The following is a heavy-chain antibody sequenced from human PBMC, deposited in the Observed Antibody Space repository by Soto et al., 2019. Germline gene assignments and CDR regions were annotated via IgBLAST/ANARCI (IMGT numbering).Heavy chain of an antibody. V-gene: IGHV1-8*01. CDR2: MNPNSGDT. Sequence: ASVKVSCKASGYTFTSYDINWVRQATGQGFEWMGWMNPNSGDTSYAQKFQGWVTMTRDTSISTAYMELSWLRSDDTAVYYCARGYDFWSGYYLRFDYWGQGTLVTVSS. D-gene: IGHD3-3*01. CDR1: GYTFTSYD. J-gene: IGHJ4*02. CDR3: ARGYDFWSGYYLRFDY.